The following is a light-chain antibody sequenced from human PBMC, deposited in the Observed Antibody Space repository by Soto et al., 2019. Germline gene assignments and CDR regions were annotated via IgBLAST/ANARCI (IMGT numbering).Light chain of an antibody. J-gene: IGKJ4*01. CDR3: QQYNNWPPILT. CDR2: GAS. CDR1: QNIYSN. V-gene: IGKV3-15*01. Sequence: EIVMTQSPATLSVSPGERATLSCRASQNIYSNVAWYQQRPGQAPRLLIYGASNRATGIPARFSGSGSGTEFTLTISSLQSEDLAVYYCQQYNNWPPILTFGGGTKVDIK.